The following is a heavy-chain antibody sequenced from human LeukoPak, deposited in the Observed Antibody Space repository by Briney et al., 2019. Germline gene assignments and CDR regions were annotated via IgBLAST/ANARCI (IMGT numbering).Heavy chain of an antibody. CDR2: IYYSGST. Sequence: PSETLSLTCTVSGGSISSYYWSWIRQPPGKGLEWIGYIYYSGSTNYNPSLKSRVTISVDTSKNQFSLKLSSVTAADTAVYYCARGVMYDFWSGYYAAWFDPWGQGTLVTVSS. J-gene: IGHJ5*02. V-gene: IGHV4-59*01. CDR1: GGSISSYY. D-gene: IGHD3-3*01. CDR3: ARGVMYDFWSGYYAAWFDP.